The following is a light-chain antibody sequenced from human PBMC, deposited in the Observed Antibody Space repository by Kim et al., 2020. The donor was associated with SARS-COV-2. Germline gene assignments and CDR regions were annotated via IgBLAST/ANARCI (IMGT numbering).Light chain of an antibody. Sequence: DIQMTQSPSSLSASVGDRVTITCRASQPINIHLNWYQQKHGKAPKLLIYGASTLQRGVPSRFSGGGSGTDFTLTINSLQPEDIASYYCQQSHPTRPFGQGTKVDIK. V-gene: IGKV1-39*01. CDR2: GAS. CDR3: QQSHPTRP. CDR1: QPINIH. J-gene: IGKJ1*01.